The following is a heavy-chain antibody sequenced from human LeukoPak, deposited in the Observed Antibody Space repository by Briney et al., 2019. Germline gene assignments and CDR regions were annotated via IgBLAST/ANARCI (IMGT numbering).Heavy chain of an antibody. J-gene: IGHJ4*02. V-gene: IGHV3-30*02. CDR2: IRYDGSNK. Sequence: PGGSLRLSCAASGFTFSSYGMHWVRQAPGKGLEWVAFIRYDGSNKYYADSVKGRFTISGDNSKNTLYLQMNSLRAEDTTVYYCAKGYGSGSYYPYDYWGQGTLVTVSS. CDR1: GFTFSSYG. CDR3: AKGYGSGSYYPYDY. D-gene: IGHD3-10*01.